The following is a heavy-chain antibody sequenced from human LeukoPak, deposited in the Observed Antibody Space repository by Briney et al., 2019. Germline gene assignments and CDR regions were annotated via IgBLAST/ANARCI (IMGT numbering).Heavy chain of an antibody. CDR1: GFTFSTYT. Sequence: GGSLRLSCAASGFTFSTYTMNWVRQAPGKGLEWVSSISSSSSYIYYADSVKGRFTISRDNAKNSLYLQMNSLRAEDTAVYYCARDPGSGYDPHTDYWGQGTLVTVSS. D-gene: IGHD5-12*01. CDR3: ARDPGSGYDPHTDY. CDR2: ISSSSSYI. V-gene: IGHV3-21*01. J-gene: IGHJ4*02.